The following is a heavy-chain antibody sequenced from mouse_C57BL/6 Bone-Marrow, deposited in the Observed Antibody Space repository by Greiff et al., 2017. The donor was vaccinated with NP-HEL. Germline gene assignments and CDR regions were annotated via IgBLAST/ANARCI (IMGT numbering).Heavy chain of an antibody. V-gene: IGHV5-2*01. CDR2: INSDGGST. Sequence: EVQVVESGGGLVQPGESLKLSCESNEYEFPSHDMSWVRKTPEKRLELVAAINSDGGSTYYPDTIERRFIISRDNTKKTLYLQMSSLRSEDTALYDCARQRGYHWDFDVWGTGTTVTVSS. J-gene: IGHJ1*03. D-gene: IGHD2-2*01. CDR3: ARQRGYHWDFDV. CDR1: EYEFPSHD.